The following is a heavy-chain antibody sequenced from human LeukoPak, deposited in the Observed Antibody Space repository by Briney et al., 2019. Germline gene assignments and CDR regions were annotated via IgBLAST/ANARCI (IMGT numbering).Heavy chain of an antibody. Sequence: SETLSLTCTVSGGSISSYYWSWIRQPPGKGMEWIGYIYTSGSTNYNPSLKSRVTISVDTSKNQFSLKLSSVTAADTAVYYCASYRLSGYYHFDCWGQGTLVTVSS. V-gene: IGHV4-4*09. CDR2: IYTSGST. CDR3: ASYRLSGYYHFDC. CDR1: GGSISSYY. D-gene: IGHD3-22*01. J-gene: IGHJ4*02.